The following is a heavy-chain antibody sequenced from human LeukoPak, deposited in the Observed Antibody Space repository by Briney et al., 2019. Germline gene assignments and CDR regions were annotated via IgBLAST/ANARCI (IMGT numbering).Heavy chain of an antibody. Sequence: SVKVSCKASGGTFSSYAISWVRQAPGQGLEWMGGIIPIFGTANYAQKFQGRVTITADKSTSTAYMELSSLRSEDTAVYYCARDTTVTGREAYYYYGMDVWGQGTTVTVSS. CDR2: IIPIFGTA. CDR3: ARDTTVTGREAYYYYGMDV. J-gene: IGHJ6*02. D-gene: IGHD4-17*01. CDR1: GGTFSSYA. V-gene: IGHV1-69*06.